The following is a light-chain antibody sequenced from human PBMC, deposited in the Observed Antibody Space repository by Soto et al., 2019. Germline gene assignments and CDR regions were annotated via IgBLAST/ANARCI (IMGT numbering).Light chain of an antibody. V-gene: IGLV2-11*01. CDR2: DVG. CDR1: SSDIGGYNY. Sequence: QSVLTQPRSVSGSPGQSVTISCTGTSSDIGGYNYVSWYQQHPGKAPKLMIYDVGKRPSGVPDRFSGSKSGNTASLTISGLQAEDEADYCCCSYAGSYTYVFGTGTKVPVL. CDR3: CSYAGSYTYV. J-gene: IGLJ1*01.